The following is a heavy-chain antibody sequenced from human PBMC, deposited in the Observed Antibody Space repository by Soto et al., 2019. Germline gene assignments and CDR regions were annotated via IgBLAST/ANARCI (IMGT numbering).Heavy chain of an antibody. V-gene: IGHV1-18*01. CDR1: VYTYTSYG. CDR3: ARVRLDIATCLDY. D-gene: IGHD5-18*01. J-gene: IGHJ4*02. CDR2: ISAYNGNT. Sequence: ASVKLSCKTSVYTYTSYGISWVRQAPGQGLEWMGWISAYNGNTNYAQKLQGRVTMTTDTSTSTAYMELRSLRSDDTAVYYCARVRLDIATCLDYWGQGTLVTVSS.